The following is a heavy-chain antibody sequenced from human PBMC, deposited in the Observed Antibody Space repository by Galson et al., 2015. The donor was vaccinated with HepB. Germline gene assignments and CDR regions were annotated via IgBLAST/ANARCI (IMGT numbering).Heavy chain of an antibody. V-gene: IGHV3-15*01. CDR2: IKSKTDGGTT. D-gene: IGHD3-16*01. Sequence: SLRLSCAASGFTFSNAWMSWVRQAPGKGLEWVGRIKSKTDGGTTDYAAPVKGRFTISRDDSKNTLYLQMNSLKTEDTAVYYCTTEVASWGTYYFDYWGQGTLVTVSS. J-gene: IGHJ4*02. CDR1: GFTFSNAW. CDR3: TTEVASWGTYYFDY.